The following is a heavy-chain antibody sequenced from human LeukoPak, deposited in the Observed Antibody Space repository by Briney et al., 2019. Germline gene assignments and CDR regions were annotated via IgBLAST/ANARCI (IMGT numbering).Heavy chain of an antibody. CDR3: ATDPPPTAFDI. Sequence: AGGSLRLSCAASGFTFSSYSMNWVRQAPGKGLEWVSSISSSSSYIYYADSVKGRFTISRDNAKNSLYLQMNSLRAEDTAVYYCATDPPPTAFDIWGQGTMVTVSS. CDR1: GFTFSSYS. CDR2: ISSSSSYI. J-gene: IGHJ3*02. V-gene: IGHV3-21*01.